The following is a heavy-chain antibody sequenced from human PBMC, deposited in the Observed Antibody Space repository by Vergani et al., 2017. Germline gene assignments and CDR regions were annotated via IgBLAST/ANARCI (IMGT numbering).Heavy chain of an antibody. V-gene: IGHV3-33*01. CDR2: IWYDGSNK. CDR3: ARHFGGSREMATIKRRFDY. Sequence: QVQLVESGGGVVQPGRSLRLSCAASGFTFSSYGMHWVRQAPGKGLEWVAVIWYDGSNKYYADSVKGRFTISRDNSKNTLYLQMNSLRAEDTAVYYCARHFGGSREMATIKRRFDYWGQGTLVTVSS. CDR1: GFTFSSYG. D-gene: IGHD5-24*01. J-gene: IGHJ4*02.